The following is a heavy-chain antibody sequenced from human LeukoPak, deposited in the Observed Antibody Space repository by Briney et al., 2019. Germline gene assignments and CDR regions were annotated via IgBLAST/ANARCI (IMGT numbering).Heavy chain of an antibody. J-gene: IGHJ5*02. CDR1: GGSISSYY. CDR3: ARHQSMVRGIPKRWFDP. CDR2: INHSGST. Sequence: SETLSLTCTVSGGSISSYYWSWIRQPPGKGLEWIGEINHSGSTNYNPSLKSRVTISVDTSKNQFSLKLSSVTAADTAVYYCARHQSMVRGIPKRWFDPWGQGTLVTVSS. V-gene: IGHV4-34*01. D-gene: IGHD3-10*01.